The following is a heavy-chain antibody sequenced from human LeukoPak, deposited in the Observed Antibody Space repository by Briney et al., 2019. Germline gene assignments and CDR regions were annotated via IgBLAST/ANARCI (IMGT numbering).Heavy chain of an antibody. CDR1: GYTLTSYA. CDR2: INAGNGNT. Sequence: ASVKVSCKASGYTLTSYAMHWVRQAPGQRLEWIGWINAGNGNTKYSQKFQGRVTITRDTSASTAYMELSSLRSEDTAVYYCARDSPWGYDILTGYYPPSPAFDIWGQGTMVTVSS. V-gene: IGHV1-3*01. J-gene: IGHJ3*02. CDR3: ARDSPWGYDILTGYYPPSPAFDI. D-gene: IGHD3-9*01.